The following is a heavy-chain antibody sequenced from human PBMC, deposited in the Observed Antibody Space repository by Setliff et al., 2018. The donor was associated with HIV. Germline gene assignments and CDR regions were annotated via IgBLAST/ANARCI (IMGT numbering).Heavy chain of an antibody. CDR1: GGSFSGYY. V-gene: IGHV4-34*01. D-gene: IGHD3-22*01. J-gene: IGHJ6*03. CDR2: INHSGST. Sequence: PSETLSLTCAVYGGSFSGYYWSWIRQPPGKGLEWIGEINHSGSTNYNPSLKSRVTISVDTSKNQFSLKLSSVTAADTAVYYCARVAKTYYYDSSGYSALYYYYYYMDVWGKGTTVTVS. CDR3: ARVAKTYYYDSSGYSALYYYYYYMDV.